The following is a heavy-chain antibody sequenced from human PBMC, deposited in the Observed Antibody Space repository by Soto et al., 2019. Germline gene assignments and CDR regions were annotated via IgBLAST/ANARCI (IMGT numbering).Heavy chain of an antibody. CDR3: QRLGGDGCPPLDY. CDR1: GFNFNNYA. CDR2: ISPDGSNE. V-gene: IGHV3-30-3*01. Sequence: QVQLVESGGGVVQPGRSLRLSCAASGFNFNNYAMHWVRQAPGKGLEWVAIISPDGSNENYADSVKGRFTISRDNSKNTIYLQMNSLTAEDTGVYHCQRLGGDGCPPLDYWGRGTLVTVSS. D-gene: IGHD2-21*01. J-gene: IGHJ4*02.